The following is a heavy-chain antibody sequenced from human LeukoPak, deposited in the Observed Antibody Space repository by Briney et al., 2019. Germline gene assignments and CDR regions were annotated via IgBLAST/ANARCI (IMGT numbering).Heavy chain of an antibody. V-gene: IGHV1-69*13. CDR3: ARRSIVVVPAAIEGGWFDP. J-gene: IGHJ5*02. CDR2: IIPIFGTA. Sequence: GASVKVSCKASGGTFSSYAISWVRQAPGQGLEWMGGIIPIFGTANYAQKFQGRVTITADESTSTAYMELSSLRSEDTAVYYCARRSIVVVPAAIEGGWFDPWGQGTLVTVSS. D-gene: IGHD2-2*02. CDR1: GGTFSSYA.